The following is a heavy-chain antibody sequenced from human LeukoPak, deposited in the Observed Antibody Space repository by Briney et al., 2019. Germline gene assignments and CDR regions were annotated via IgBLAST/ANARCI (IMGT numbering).Heavy chain of an antibody. CDR2: IYGGGST. D-gene: IGHD5-12*01. J-gene: IGHJ4*02. CDR1: GFTVSSNY. Sequence: GGSLRLSCEASGFTVSSNYMSWVRQAPGKGLEWVSVIYGGGSTYYADSVKGRFTISRDTSKNTLYLQMNSLRAEDTAVYYCATQDEKGYSGYDWDYWGQGTLVTVSS. V-gene: IGHV3-53*01. CDR3: ATQDEKGYSGYDWDY.